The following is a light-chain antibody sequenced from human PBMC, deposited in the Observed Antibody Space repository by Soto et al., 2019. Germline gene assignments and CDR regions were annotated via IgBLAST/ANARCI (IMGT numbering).Light chain of an antibody. Sequence: DIVMTQSPLSLPVTPGESASISCRSSQSILNSNGYNYLDWYLQKPGQSPQLLIYLVSNRASGVPDRISGSGSGPDFTLKISRVEGEDVGVYYCMQALQTPRTFGQGTKVEIK. CDR3: MQALQTPRT. J-gene: IGKJ1*01. V-gene: IGKV2-28*01. CDR2: LVS. CDR1: QSILNSNGYNY.